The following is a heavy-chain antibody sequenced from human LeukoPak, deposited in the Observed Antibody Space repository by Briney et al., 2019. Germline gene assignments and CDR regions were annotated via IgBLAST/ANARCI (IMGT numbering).Heavy chain of an antibody. CDR2: IYHSGST. V-gene: IGHV4-4*02. J-gene: IGHJ6*02. D-gene: IGHD3-3*01. CDR3: ARDRDFWSGYYTYYGMDV. Sequence: SETLSLTCAVSGGSISSSNWWSWVRQPPGKGLEWIGEIYHSGSTNYNPSLKSRVTISVDKSKNQFSLKLSSVTAADTAVYYCARDRDFWSGYYTYYGMDVWGQGTTVTVSS. CDR1: GGSISSSNW.